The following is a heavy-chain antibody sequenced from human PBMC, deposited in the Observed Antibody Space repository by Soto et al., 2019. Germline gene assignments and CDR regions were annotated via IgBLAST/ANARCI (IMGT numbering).Heavy chain of an antibody. CDR3: ARRVRVCSTTSCLFDY. V-gene: IGHV5-51*01. D-gene: IGHD2-2*01. CDR1: GYSFTTYW. J-gene: IGHJ4*02. Sequence: PGASLKISCKGSGYSFTTYWIGWVRQMPGKGLEWMGIIYPGDSDTRYSPSFQGQVTISADRSITTAYLQWSSLKASDTAMYYCARRVRVCSTTSCLFDYWGQGTLVTVSS. CDR2: IYPGDSDT.